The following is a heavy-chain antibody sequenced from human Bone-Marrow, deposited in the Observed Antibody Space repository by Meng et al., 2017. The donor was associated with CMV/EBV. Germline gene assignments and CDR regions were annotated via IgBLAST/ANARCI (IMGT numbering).Heavy chain of an antibody. CDR1: GCTFINYG. CDR3: ARDRYNWDFDY. D-gene: IGHD1-1*01. Sequence: ASVKVSCKAYGCTFINYGFSWVRQAPGQGLQWMGWISTYNGNTNYAQRFQGRVTLTTDPSTSTAYMELRRLRSDDTAVYYCARDRYNWDFDYWGQGTLVTVSS. J-gene: IGHJ4*02. CDR2: ISTYNGNT. V-gene: IGHV1-18*01.